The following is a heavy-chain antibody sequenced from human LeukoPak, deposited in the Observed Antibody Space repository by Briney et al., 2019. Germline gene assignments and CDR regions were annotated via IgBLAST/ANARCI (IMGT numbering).Heavy chain of an antibody. CDR3: TRVVYDILTGYYISGLDY. CDR2: IRSEPYGGTA. Sequence: PGRSLRLSCAASGFSFGNYGMSWVRQAPGKGLEWVGFIRSEPYGGTADYAASVRGRFTISRDDSNSFAYLQMNSLKTEDTAVYYCTRVVYDILTGYYISGLDYWGQGTLVTVSS. J-gene: IGHJ4*02. CDR1: GFSFGNYG. D-gene: IGHD3-9*01. V-gene: IGHV3-49*04.